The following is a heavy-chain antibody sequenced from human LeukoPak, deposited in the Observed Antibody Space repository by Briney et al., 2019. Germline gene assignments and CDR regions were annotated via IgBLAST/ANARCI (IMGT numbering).Heavy chain of an antibody. CDR3: AKSFLDGD. CDR2: ISYDGSNK. Sequence: GGSLRLSCAASGFTFSSYAMHWVRQAPGKGLEWVAVISYDGSNKYYADSVKGRFTISRDNSKNTLYLQMNSLRAEDTAVYYCAKSFLDGDWGQGTLVTVSS. J-gene: IGHJ4*02. CDR1: GFTFSSYA. V-gene: IGHV3-30*04. D-gene: IGHD3-10*01.